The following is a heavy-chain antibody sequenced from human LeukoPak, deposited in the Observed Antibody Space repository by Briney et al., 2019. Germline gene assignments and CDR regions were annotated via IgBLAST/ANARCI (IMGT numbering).Heavy chain of an antibody. CDR3: AISGSLEELWFDP. CDR1: GGSFSGYY. V-gene: IGHV4-34*01. CDR2: INHSGST. J-gene: IGHJ5*02. Sequence: PSETLSLTCAVYGGSFSGYYWSWIRQPPGKGLEWIGEINHSGSTNYNPSLKSRVTISVDTSKDQFSLKLSSVTAADTAVHYCAISGSLEELWFDPWGQGTLVTVSS. D-gene: IGHD1-26*01.